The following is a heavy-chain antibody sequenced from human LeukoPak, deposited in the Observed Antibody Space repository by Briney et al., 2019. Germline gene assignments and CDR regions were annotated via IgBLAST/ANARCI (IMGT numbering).Heavy chain of an antibody. CDR3: ARNNYDLGAFDI. D-gene: IGHD3-22*01. J-gene: IGHJ3*02. CDR2: ISWNSGSI. V-gene: IGHV3-9*01. CDR1: GFTFDDYA. Sequence: PGGSLRLSCAASGFTFDDYAMHWVRQAPGKGLEWVSGISWNSGSIGYADSVKGRFTISRDNSKNTLYLQMNSLRAEDTAVYYCARNNYDLGAFDIWGQGTMVTVSS.